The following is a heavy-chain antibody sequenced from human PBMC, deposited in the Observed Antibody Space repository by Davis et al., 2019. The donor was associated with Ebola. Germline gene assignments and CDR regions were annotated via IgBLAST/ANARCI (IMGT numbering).Heavy chain of an antibody. D-gene: IGHD2-21*02. Sequence: GESLKISCVASGFTFSSYTMNWVRQAPGKGLEWVANIKQDGSEKYYVDSVKGRFTISRDNSKNSLYLQMNSLRAEDTAVYYCARDPPGGHIVVVTAPWGWGQGTLVTVSS. CDR1: GFTFSSYT. CDR3: ARDPPGGHIVVVTAPWG. J-gene: IGHJ4*02. V-gene: IGHV3-7*03. CDR2: IKQDGSEK.